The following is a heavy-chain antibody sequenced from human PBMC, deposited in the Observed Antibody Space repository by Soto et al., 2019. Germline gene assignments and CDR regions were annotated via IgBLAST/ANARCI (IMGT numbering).Heavy chain of an antibody. CDR3: AREGIAVAGYDY. CDR2: TYYRSKWYN. D-gene: IGHD6-19*01. CDR1: GDSVSRNSAA. Sequence: SQTRSLTFAISGDSVSRNSAAWNWIKKSPSRGLEWLGRTYYRSKWYNDYAVSVKSRITINPDTSKNQFSLQLNSVTPEDTAVYYCAREGIAVAGYDYWGQGTLVTVSS. J-gene: IGHJ4*02. V-gene: IGHV6-1*01.